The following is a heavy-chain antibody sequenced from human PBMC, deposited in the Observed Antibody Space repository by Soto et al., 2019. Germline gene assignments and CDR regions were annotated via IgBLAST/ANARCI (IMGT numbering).Heavy chain of an antibody. V-gene: IGHV3-30-3*01. CDR3: AXEWGXEXPAGGN. CDR1: GFTFSGYA. Sequence: QVQLVESGGGVVQPGRSLRLACAASGFTFSGYAMHWVRQAPGKGLEWVAVITYDGGNIYYADSVKGRXTISXDNSXXXXXXXXXXXXXXXXAVYYCAXEWGXEXPAGGNWGQGTXVTV. CDR2: ITYDGGNI. J-gene: IGHJ4*02. D-gene: IGHD3-10*01.